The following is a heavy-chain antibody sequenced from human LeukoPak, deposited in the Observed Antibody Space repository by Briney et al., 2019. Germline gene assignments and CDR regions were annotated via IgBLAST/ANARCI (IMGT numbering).Heavy chain of an antibody. J-gene: IGHJ3*02. V-gene: IGHV3-33*01. CDR1: GFTFSSYG. D-gene: IGHD2-8*01. Sequence: GRSLRLSCAASGFTFSSYGMHWVRQAPGKGLEWVAVIWYDGSNKYYADSVKGRFTISRDNAKSSLWLQMNSLRAEDTAVYYCARATNGRFDIWGQGTMVTVSS. CDR3: ARATNGRFDI. CDR2: IWYDGSNK.